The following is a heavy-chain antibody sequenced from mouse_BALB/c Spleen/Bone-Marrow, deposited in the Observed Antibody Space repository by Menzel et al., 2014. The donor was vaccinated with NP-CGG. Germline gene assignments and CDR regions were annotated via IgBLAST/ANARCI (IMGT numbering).Heavy chain of an antibody. CDR1: GYAFTNYW. CDR2: IYPGGGNT. J-gene: IGHJ2*01. Sequence: VHLVESGAELVRPGTSVKISCKASGYAFTNYWLGWVKQRPGHGLEWIGDIYPGGGNTYYNEKFKGKFTLAADKSSSTAYMQLSSLTSEDSAVYFCARRRSLDYWGQGTTLTVSS. V-gene: IGHV1-63*01. CDR3: ARRRSLDY.